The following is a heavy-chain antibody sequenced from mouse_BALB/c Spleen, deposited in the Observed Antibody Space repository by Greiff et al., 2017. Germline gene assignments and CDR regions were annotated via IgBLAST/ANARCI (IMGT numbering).Heavy chain of an antibody. CDR2: ISYSGST. CDR1: GDSITSGY. D-gene: IGHD1-1*01. V-gene: IGHV3-8*02. Sequence: EVKLQESGPSLVKPSQTLSLTCSVTGDSITSGYWNWIRKFPGNKLEYMGYISYSGSTYYNPSLKSRISITRDTSKNQYYLQLNSVTTEDTATYYCARSYYYGSSYVYFDYWGQGTTLTVSS. CDR3: ARSYYYGSSYVYFDY. J-gene: IGHJ2*01.